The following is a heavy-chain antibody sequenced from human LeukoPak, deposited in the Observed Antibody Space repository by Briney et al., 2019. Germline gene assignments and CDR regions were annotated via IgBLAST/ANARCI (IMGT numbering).Heavy chain of an antibody. CDR2: ISDSGGST. D-gene: IGHD3-10*01. CDR1: GFTFNNYG. J-gene: IGHJ6*03. CDR3: ARPFFGSGSYYYYYYMDV. V-gene: IGHV3-23*01. Sequence: PGGSLRLSCAASGFTFNNYGMSWVRQAPGKGLEWVSGISDSGGSTYYADSVKGRFTISRDNSKNTLYLQMNSLRAEDTAVYYCARPFFGSGSYYYYYYMDVWGKGTTVTISS.